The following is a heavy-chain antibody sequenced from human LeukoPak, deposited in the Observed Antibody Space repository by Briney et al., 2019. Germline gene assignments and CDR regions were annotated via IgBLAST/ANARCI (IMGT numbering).Heavy chain of an antibody. J-gene: IGHJ4*02. V-gene: IGHV3-11*04. CDR3: ARASRNGYDY. D-gene: IGHD5-24*01. CDR2: ISTSGNTI. Sequence: PGGSLRLSCAPSGFTFSDYHMSWIRLAPGKGLEWVAYISTSGNTIYYADSVKGRFVISRDDAKNSLYLQMNSLRADDTAVYYCARASRNGYDYWGQGTLVTVSS. CDR1: GFTFSDYH.